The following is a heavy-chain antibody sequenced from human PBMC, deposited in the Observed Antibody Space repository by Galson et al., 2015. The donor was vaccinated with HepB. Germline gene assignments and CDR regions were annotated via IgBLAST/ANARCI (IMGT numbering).Heavy chain of an antibody. CDR1: GFTFSSYA. J-gene: IGHJ6*02. D-gene: IGHD5-18*01. CDR3: ARDQRYSYGYVSSRYGMDV. Sequence: SLRLSCAASGFTFSSYAMHWVRQAPGKGLEWVAVISYDGSNKYYADSVKGRFTISRDNSKNTLYLQMNSLRAEDTAVYYCARDQRYSYGYVSSRYGMDVWGQGTTVTVFS. CDR2: ISYDGSNK. V-gene: IGHV3-30-3*01.